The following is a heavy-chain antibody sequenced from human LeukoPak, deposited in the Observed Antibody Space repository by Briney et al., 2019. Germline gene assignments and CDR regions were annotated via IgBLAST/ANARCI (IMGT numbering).Heavy chain of an antibody. D-gene: IGHD6-13*01. CDR2: IYYSGST. CDR3: ARRTASQYSSSWCHWFDP. CDR1: GGSFSSYY. J-gene: IGHJ5*02. Sequence: PSETLSLTCAVYGGSFSSYYWSWIRQPPGKGLEWIGYIYYSGSTNYNPSLKSRVTISVDTSKNQFSLKLSSVTAADTAVYYCARRTASQYSSSWCHWFDPWGQGTLVTVSS. V-gene: IGHV4-59*08.